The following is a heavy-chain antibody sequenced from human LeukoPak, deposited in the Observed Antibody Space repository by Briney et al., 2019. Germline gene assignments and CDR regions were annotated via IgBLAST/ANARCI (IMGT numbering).Heavy chain of an antibody. CDR3: AKDISGGGDIVVVPAAAFDY. D-gene: IGHD2-2*01. Sequence: GGSLRRSCAASGFTFSSYSMNWVRQAPGKGLEWVSSISSSSSYIYYADSVKGRFTISRDNAKNSLYLQMNSLRAEDTALYYCAKDISGGGDIVVVPAAAFDYWGQGTLVTVSS. J-gene: IGHJ4*02. V-gene: IGHV3-21*04. CDR2: ISSSSSYI. CDR1: GFTFSSYS.